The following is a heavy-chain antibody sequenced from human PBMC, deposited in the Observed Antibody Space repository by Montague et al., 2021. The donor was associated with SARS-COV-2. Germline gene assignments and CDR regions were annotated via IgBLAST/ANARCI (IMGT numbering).Heavy chain of an antibody. D-gene: IGHD1-1*01. CDR3: ARGAPGY. CDR2: INYGGST. V-gene: IGHV4-34*01. J-gene: IGHJ4*02. Sequence: SETPSLTSAVYGGSFSDYHWTWIRQSPGEGLEWIGQINYGGSTKYNPSLKSRVTISIDTSKNQFSLKLTSVTAADTAVYYCARGAPGYWGQGTLVTVSS. CDR1: GGSFSDYH.